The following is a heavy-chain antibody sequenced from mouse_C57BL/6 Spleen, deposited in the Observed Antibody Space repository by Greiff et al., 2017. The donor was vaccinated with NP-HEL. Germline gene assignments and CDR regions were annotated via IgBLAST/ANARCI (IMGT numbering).Heavy chain of an antibody. CDR3: AGNYYGSSYAWFAY. V-gene: IGHV5-6*01. J-gene: IGHJ3*01. D-gene: IGHD1-1*01. CDR2: ISSGGSYT. CDR1: GFTFSSYG. Sequence: EVKLVESGGDLVKPGGSLKLSCAASGFTFSSYGMSWVRQTPDKRLEWVATISSGGSYTYYPDSVKGRFTISRDNAKNTLYLQMSSLKSEDTAMYYCAGNYYGSSYAWFAYWGQGTLVTVSA.